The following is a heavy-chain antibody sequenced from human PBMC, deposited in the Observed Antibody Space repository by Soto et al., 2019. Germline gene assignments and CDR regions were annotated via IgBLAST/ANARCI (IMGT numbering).Heavy chain of an antibody. J-gene: IGHJ6*02. CDR1: GFTFTSSA. Sequence: SVKVSCKASGFTFTSSAVQWVRQSRGQRLEWIGWIVVGSGNTNYAQKFQERVTITRDMSTSTAYMELSSLRSEDTVVYYCAADPSYYYYYGMDVWGQGTTVTVS. V-gene: IGHV1-58*01. CDR3: AADPSYYYYYGMDV. CDR2: IVVGSGNT.